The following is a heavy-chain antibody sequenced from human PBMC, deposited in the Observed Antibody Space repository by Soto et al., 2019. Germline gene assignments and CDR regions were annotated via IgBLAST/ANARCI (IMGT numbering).Heavy chain of an antibody. CDR3: ATRLYYRCDY. J-gene: IGHJ4*02. D-gene: IGHD3-22*01. Sequence: EVQLLESGGGLVQPGGSLRLSCAASGFTFSSYAMSWVRQAPGKGLEWVSAISGSGGSTYYADSVKGRFTISRNNSNNTLYLQMNVLGAEDTAVYYCATRLYYRCDYWGQGTLVTVSS. CDR2: ISGSGGST. CDR1: GFTFSSYA. V-gene: IGHV3-23*01.